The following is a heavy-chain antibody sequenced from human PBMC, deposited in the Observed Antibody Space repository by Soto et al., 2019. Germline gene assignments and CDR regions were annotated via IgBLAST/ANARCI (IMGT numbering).Heavy chain of an antibody. CDR2: ISSSSCYI. J-gene: IGHJ6*01. CDR3: ARVPPEYTEFWIGDPALDGMDI. D-gene: IGHD3-3*01. V-gene: IGHV3-21*01. CDR1: GFTFRSYG. Sequence: PGGCMRLSCAAAGFTFRSYGMNWVRQGQGKGLEWISSISSSSCYIYYADSVKGRFPISRDDAKNSLYLHLNRLTGDARAVSYCARVPPEYTEFWIGDPALDGMDIVGQGVAFTVS.